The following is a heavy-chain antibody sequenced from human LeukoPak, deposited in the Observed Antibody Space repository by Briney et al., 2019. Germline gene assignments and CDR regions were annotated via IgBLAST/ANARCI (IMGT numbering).Heavy chain of an antibody. CDR1: GFIFSDYY. CDR3: ARRAGESSGWAHFDY. CDR2: ISRSSNI. Sequence: GGSLRLSCGASGFIFSDYYMSWIRQAPGKGLEWVSSISRSSNIYYGDSVKGRFTISRDNTKNSLFLQMNSLRAEDTAFYYCARRAGESSGWAHFDYWGLGTLVTVSS. J-gene: IGHJ4*02. V-gene: IGHV3-69-1*02. D-gene: IGHD6-19*01.